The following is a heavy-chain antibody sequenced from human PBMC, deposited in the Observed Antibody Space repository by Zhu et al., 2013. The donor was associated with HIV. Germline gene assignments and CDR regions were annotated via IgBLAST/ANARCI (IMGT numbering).Heavy chain of an antibody. V-gene: IGHV1-2*02. J-gene: IGHJ4*02. CDR2: INPNSGDT. D-gene: IGHD6-19*01. CDR3: VPTPSMKSSGWEGYFDY. CDR1: GYTFTGYF. Sequence: QVHLVQSGAEVKKPGASVRVSCKASGYTFTGYFMHWVRQAPGQGLEWMGWINPNSGDTSYAQKFQGRVTMTRDTSISTAFMEVSRLTSDDTAVYYCVPTPSMKSSGWEGYFDYWGQGTLVTVSS.